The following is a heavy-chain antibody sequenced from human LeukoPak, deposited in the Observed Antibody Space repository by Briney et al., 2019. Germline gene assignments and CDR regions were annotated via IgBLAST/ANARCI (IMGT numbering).Heavy chain of an antibody. CDR2: IYYSGTT. D-gene: IGHD5-18*01. CDR1: GGSVSSSVYY. V-gene: IGHV4-39*01. J-gene: IGHJ4*02. Sequence: SETLSLTCTVSGGSVSSSVYYWGWIRQPPGKGLEWIGTIYYSGTTYYSPSLKSRVTVSVDTSKNQFSLTLSSVTAADTAVYYCVRSRGYSYDFDYWGQGTLVTVSS. CDR3: VRSRGYSYDFDY.